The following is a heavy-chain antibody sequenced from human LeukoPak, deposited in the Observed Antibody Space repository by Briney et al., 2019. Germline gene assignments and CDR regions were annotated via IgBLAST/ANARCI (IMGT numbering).Heavy chain of an antibody. Sequence: GGSLRLSCAASGFTFSSYAMSWVRQAPGKGLEWVSAISGSGGSTYYADSVKGRITISRDNSKNTLYLQINSLGAEDTAVYYCAKPISSGWYSFDYWGQGTLVTVSS. D-gene: IGHD6-19*01. J-gene: IGHJ4*02. CDR2: ISGSGGST. V-gene: IGHV3-23*01. CDR1: GFTFSSYA. CDR3: AKPISSGWYSFDY.